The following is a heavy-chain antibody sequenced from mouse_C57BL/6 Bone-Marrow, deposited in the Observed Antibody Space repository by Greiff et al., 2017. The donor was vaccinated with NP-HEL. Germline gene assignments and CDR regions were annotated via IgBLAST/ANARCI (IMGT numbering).Heavy chain of an antibody. CDR2: IDPENGDT. Sequence: VQLQQSGAELVRPGASVKLSCTASGFNIKDDYMPWVKQRPEQGLEWIGWIDPENGDTEYASKFQGKVTITADTSSNTAYLQLSSLTSEDTAVYYCTFYYDYDGFAYWGQGTLVTVSA. CDR3: TFYYDYDGFAY. CDR1: GFNIKDDY. V-gene: IGHV14-4*01. J-gene: IGHJ3*01. D-gene: IGHD2-4*01.